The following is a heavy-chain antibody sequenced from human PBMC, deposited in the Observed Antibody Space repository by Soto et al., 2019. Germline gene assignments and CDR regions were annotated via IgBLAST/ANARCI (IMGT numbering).Heavy chain of an antibody. Sequence: PSETLSLTCTVSGGSISSSSYYWGWIRQPPGKGLEWIGSIYYSGSTYYNPSLKSRVTISVDTSKNQFSLKLSSVTAADTAVYYCARLPDIVATSFDYWGQGTLVTVS. D-gene: IGHD5-12*01. CDR2: IYYSGST. CDR3: ARLPDIVATSFDY. CDR1: GGSISSSSYY. V-gene: IGHV4-39*01. J-gene: IGHJ4*02.